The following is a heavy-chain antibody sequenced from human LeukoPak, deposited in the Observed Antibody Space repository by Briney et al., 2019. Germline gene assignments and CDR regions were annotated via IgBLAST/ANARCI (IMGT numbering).Heavy chain of an antibody. Sequence: PSETLSLTCAVYGGSFSGYYWSWIRQPPGKGLEWIGEINHSGSTNYNPSLKSRVTISVDTSKNQFSLKLSSVTAADTAVYYCARGMTTVTTPNYYYYYMDVWGKGTTVTISS. V-gene: IGHV4-34*01. CDR1: GGSFSGYY. CDR3: ARGMTTVTTPNYYYYYMDV. CDR2: INHSGST. J-gene: IGHJ6*03. D-gene: IGHD4-17*01.